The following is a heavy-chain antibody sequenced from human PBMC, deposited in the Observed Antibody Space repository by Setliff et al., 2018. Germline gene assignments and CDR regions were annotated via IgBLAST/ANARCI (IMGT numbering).Heavy chain of an antibody. Sequence: PSETLSLTCSVSGDSIFDNYWSWIRQSPGRGLEWIAYISYTGSTNYNPSLKSRVTISLDTSKNHFSLNLRSVTAGDTAVYYCARLSPYITGHPFDYWGQRTLVTVSS. CDR1: GDSIFDNY. CDR3: ARLSPYITGHPFDY. D-gene: IGHD3-10*01. CDR2: ISYTGST. V-gene: IGHV4-59*08. J-gene: IGHJ4*02.